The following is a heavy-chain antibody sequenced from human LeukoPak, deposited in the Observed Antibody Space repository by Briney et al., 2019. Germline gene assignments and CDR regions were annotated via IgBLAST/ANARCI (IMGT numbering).Heavy chain of an antibody. CDR1: GYAIISGYY. CDR2: LYYSAST. V-gene: IGHV4-38-2*02. D-gene: IGHD5-18*01. CDR3: ARGAPRGYGYHSPLGWFDP. J-gene: IGHJ5*02. Sequence: SETLSLTCTVSGYAIISGYYWGWIRQPPGKGLEWIGSLYYSASTYYNPSLKSRVTISLDTSMNQFSLKLSSVTAADTAVYYCARGAPRGYGYHSPLGWFDPWGPGTLVTVSS.